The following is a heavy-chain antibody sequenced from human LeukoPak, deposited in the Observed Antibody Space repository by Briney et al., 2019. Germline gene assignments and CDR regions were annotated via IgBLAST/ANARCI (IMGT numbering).Heavy chain of an antibody. J-gene: IGHJ4*02. Sequence: ASVKVSCKASGYTFTSHHINWVRQATGQGFEWMGWMNPESGNTDFAQKFQGRFTMTWDTSLSTAYMELSSLTSEDTAVYYCARGRPTNLNGIYWGQGTLVSVSS. V-gene: IGHV1-8*01. CDR1: GYTFTSHH. CDR3: ARGRPTNLNGIY. CDR2: MNPESGNT. D-gene: IGHD1-1*01.